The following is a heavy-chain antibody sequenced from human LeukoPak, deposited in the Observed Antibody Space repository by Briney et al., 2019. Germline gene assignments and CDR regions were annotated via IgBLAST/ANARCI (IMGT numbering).Heavy chain of an antibody. J-gene: IGHJ4*02. CDR2: VLDSERT. CDR3: ATIKRGSIFGYFDF. V-gene: IGHV4-59*11. CDR1: GGSISTHY. D-gene: IGHD5-18*01. Sequence: SETLSLTCTVSGGSISTHYWSWIRQPPGKGLEWIGYVLDSERTRDNPSLKSRATLSADTSKNQFSLRLTSVTAADSAVYYCATIKRGSIFGYFDFWGQGVLVTVSS.